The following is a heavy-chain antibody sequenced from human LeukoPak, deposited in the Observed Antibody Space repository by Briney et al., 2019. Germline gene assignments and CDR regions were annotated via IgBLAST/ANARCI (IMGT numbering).Heavy chain of an antibody. CDR3: ARELRAEYYDSSGPYPNWYFDL. CDR1: GGSISSSSYY. V-gene: IGHV4-39*07. CDR2: IYYSGSA. D-gene: IGHD3-22*01. Sequence: PSETLSLTCTVSGGSISSSSYYWGWIRQPPGKGLERIGSIYYSGSAYYNPSLKSRVTISVDTSKNQFSLKLSSVTAADTAVYYCARELRAEYYDSSGPYPNWYFDLWGRGTLVTVSS. J-gene: IGHJ2*01.